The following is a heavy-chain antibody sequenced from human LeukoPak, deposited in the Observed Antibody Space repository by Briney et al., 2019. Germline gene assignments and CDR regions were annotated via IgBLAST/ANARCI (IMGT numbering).Heavy chain of an antibody. CDR1: GGTFSSYA. J-gene: IGHJ3*02. D-gene: IGHD3-22*01. V-gene: IGHV1-69*13. CDR3: ARGDSSGYYGAFDI. CDR2: IIPIFGTA. Sequence: ASVKVSCKASGGTFSSYAISWVRQAPGQGLEWMGGIIPIFGTANYAQKFQGRVTITADESTSTAYMEPSSLRSEDTAVYYCARGDSSGYYGAFDIWGQGTMVTVSS.